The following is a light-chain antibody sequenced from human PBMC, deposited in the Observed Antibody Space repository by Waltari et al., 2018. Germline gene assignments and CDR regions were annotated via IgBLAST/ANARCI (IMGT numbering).Light chain of an antibody. CDR1: QHINDN. J-gene: IGKJ1*01. V-gene: IGKV3-15*01. CDR2: SAS. Sequence: EIVMTQSPATLSVSPGQIATLSCRASQHINDNVAWYHQRPGQAPRLLMYSASTRATGIPARFSGSGSGTDFTLTITSVQSEDFAVYYCQQYNDWPQTFGQGTKVDIK. CDR3: QQYNDWPQT.